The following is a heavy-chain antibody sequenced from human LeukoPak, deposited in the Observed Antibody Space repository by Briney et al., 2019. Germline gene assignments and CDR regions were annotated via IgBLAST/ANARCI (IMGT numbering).Heavy chain of an antibody. D-gene: IGHD3-10*01. J-gene: IGHJ3*01. CDR2: ISAYKGNT. Sequence: ASVKVSCKASGYTFSTYGISWVRQAPGRGLEWMGWISAYKGNTYYAQKLQGRVTMTTDTSTSTAYMELRSLRSDDTAIYYSARDLYYYGSGSYYDVFDVWGQGTMVTVSS. CDR3: ARDLYYYGSGSYYDVFDV. CDR1: GYTFSTYG. V-gene: IGHV1-18*01.